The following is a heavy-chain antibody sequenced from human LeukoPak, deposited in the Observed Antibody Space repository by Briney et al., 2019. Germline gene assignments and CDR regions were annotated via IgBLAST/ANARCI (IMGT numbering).Heavy chain of an antibody. J-gene: IGHJ4*02. CDR1: GGSISSGSYY. CDR3: ARAFGVQAAFDY. Sequence: SETLSLTCTVSGGSISSGSYYWSWIRQPAGKGLEWIGRIYTSGSTNYNPSLKSRVTISVDTSKNQFSLKLSSVTAADTAVYYCARAFGVQAAFDYWGQGTLVTVSS. CDR2: IYTSGST. V-gene: IGHV4-61*02. D-gene: IGHD3-10*01.